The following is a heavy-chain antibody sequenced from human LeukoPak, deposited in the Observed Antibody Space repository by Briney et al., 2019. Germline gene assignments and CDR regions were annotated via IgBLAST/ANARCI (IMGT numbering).Heavy chain of an antibody. J-gene: IGHJ4*02. CDR1: GGSISSSSYY. V-gene: IGHV4-39*01. CDR3: ARAFDSSYDSSYYFDF. CDR2: IYYSGST. Sequence: PSETLSLTCTVSGGSISSSSYYWGWIRQPPGKGLEWIGSIYYSGSTYYNPSLKSRVTISIDTSRNQFSLKLSSVIAADTAIYYCARAFDSSYDSSYYFDFWGQGTLVTVSS. D-gene: IGHD3-22*01.